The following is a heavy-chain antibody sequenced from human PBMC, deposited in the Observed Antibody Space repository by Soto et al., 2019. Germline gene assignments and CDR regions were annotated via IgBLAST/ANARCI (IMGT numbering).Heavy chain of an antibody. CDR1: GYTFATYG. D-gene: IGHD3-22*01. CDR3: ATEPIYYNDGSGYYPLGH. CDR2: ISAHNGDT. Sequence: ASVKVSCKASGYTFATYGFSWVRQAPGQGLECVGWISAHNGDTHYSQKFQGIVTLTTDTSTNTAYMELRSLTSDDTAVYFCATEPIYYNDGSGYYPLGHWGQGTLVTVSS. V-gene: IGHV1-18*04. J-gene: IGHJ4*02.